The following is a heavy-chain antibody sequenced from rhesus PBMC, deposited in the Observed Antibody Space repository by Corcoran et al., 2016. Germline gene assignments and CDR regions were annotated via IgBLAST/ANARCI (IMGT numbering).Heavy chain of an antibody. Sequence: QVQLQESGPGLVKPSETLSLTCAVSGASISSYWWSWSRQPPGKGLEWIGEINGNSASTYYTPSLKSRITSATAASESQFSLKLGSVTAADTAVYYCARGPYSGVTFLHYNRFDVWGPGVLVTVSS. CDR3: ARGPYSGVTFLHYNRFDV. CDR2: INGNSAST. D-gene: IGHD1-44*01. V-gene: IGHV4-80*01. CDR1: GASISSYW. J-gene: IGHJ5-1*01.